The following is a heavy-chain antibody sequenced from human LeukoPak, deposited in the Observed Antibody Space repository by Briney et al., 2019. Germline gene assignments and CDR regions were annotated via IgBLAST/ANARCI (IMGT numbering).Heavy chain of an antibody. Sequence: GESLKIPCKGSGYSFTSYWIGWVRQMPGKGLEWMGITYPGDSDTRYSPSFQGQVTISADKSISTAYLQWSSLKATDTAMYYCARVRYGGGWYFDYWGQGTLVTVSS. CDR2: TYPGDSDT. D-gene: IGHD6-19*01. CDR3: ARVRYGGGWYFDY. V-gene: IGHV5-51*01. J-gene: IGHJ4*02. CDR1: GYSFTSYW.